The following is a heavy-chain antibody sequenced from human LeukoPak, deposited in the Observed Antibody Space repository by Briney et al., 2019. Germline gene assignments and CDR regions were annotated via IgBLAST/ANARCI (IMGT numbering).Heavy chain of an antibody. J-gene: IGHJ4*02. V-gene: IGHV3-48*03. CDR3: ARGPYSSNWYVDY. CDR2: ISRTGNSI. Sequence: GGSLRLSCAASGFTLTSYEMNWVRLAPGKGLEWILYISRTGNSISYADSVKGRFTDSRDSAKNLLYLQMNSLRAEDTAVYYCARGPYSSNWYVDYWGQGTLVTVAS. D-gene: IGHD6-13*01. CDR1: GFTLTSYE.